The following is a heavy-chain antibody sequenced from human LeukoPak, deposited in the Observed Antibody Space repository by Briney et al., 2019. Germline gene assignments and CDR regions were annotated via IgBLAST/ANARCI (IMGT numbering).Heavy chain of an antibody. J-gene: IGHJ5*02. CDR2: IYHSGST. V-gene: IGHV4-38-2*02. Sequence: PSETLSLTCTVSGYSISSGYYWGWIRQPPGKGLEWIGSIYHSGSTYCNPSLKSRVTISVDTSKNQFSLKLSSVTAADTAVYYCARDQDGSGIRYNWFDPWGQGTLVTVSS. CDR3: ARDQDGSGIRYNWFDP. CDR1: GYSISSGYY. D-gene: IGHD3-10*01.